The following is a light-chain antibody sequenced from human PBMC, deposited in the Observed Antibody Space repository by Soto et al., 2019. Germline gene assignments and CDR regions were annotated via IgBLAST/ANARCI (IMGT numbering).Light chain of an antibody. V-gene: IGKV1-33*01. J-gene: IGKJ3*01. CDR1: QDITND. Sequence: DIQMTQSPSSLSASVGDRVTITCQASQDITNDLNWYQQKPGKAPKLLIFDASNLETGVPSRFSGSGSGTDFTFTISSLQPEDFGTYYCQQFDTVPPTFGPGTKVDIK. CDR2: DAS. CDR3: QQFDTVPPT.